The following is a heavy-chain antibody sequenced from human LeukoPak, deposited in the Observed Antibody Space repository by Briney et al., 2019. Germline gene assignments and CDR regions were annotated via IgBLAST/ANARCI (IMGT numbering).Heavy chain of an antibody. CDR1: GFTFSSYS. J-gene: IGHJ4*02. D-gene: IGHD5-12*01. V-gene: IGHV3-21*01. CDR2: ISSSSSYI. Sequence: GGSLRLSCAASGFTFSSYSMNWVRQAPGKGLEWVSSISSSSSYIYYADSVKGRFTISRDNAKNSLYLQMNSPRAEDTAVYYCARLAHSGYDLQYFDYWGQGTLVTVSS. CDR3: ARLAHSGYDLQYFDY.